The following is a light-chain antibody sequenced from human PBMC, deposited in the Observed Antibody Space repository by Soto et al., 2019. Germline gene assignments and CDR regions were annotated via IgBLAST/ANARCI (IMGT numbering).Light chain of an antibody. CDR3: QQYESSLPYT. J-gene: IGKJ2*01. V-gene: IGKV3-20*01. CDR2: GAS. CDR1: QSVSSSY. Sequence: EIVLTQSPGTLSLSPGERATLSCRASQSVSSSYLAWYQQKPGQAPRLLIYGASSRATGIPDRFSGSGSGTDFTLKISRLEPEDFAVYYCQQYESSLPYTFGQGTKLEIK.